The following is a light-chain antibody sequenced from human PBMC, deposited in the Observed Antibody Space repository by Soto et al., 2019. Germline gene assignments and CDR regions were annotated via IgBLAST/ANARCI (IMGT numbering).Light chain of an antibody. Sequence: DIQMTQSPSTLPASVGDRVTITCRASQSISSWLAWYQQKPGKTPQLRIYDASNLESGVPSRFSGSGSGTKFTLTISSLQPDDFATYYCQQYNSYPLTFGGGTKV. J-gene: IGKJ4*01. CDR2: DAS. CDR3: QQYNSYPLT. CDR1: QSISSW. V-gene: IGKV1-5*01.